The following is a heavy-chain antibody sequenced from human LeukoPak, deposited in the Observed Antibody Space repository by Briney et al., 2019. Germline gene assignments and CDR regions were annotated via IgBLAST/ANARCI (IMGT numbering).Heavy chain of an antibody. J-gene: IGHJ4*02. D-gene: IGHD6-6*01. CDR2: IYPGDSDT. CDR1: GYSFTSYW. V-gene: IGHV5-51*01. CDR3: ARQYPLGAARLGYFDY. Sequence: GESLKISCKGSGYSFTSYWIGWVRQMPGKGLEWMGIIYPGDSDTRYSPSFQGQVTISADKSISTAYLQWSSLKAADTAMYYCARQYPLGAARLGYFDYWGKGTLVTVSS.